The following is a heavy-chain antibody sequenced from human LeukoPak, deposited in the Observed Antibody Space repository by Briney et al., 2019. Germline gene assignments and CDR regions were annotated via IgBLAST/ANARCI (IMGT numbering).Heavy chain of an antibody. D-gene: IGHD3-22*01. J-gene: IGHJ5*02. CDR2: IYSTGSA. CDR1: GGSISSGGYY. CDR3: ARRAGSSAYYYDDWFDP. Sequence: SETLSLTCTVSGGSISSGGYYWRWIRQPAGKGLEYLGRIYSTGSANYNPSLKSRVTISVDTSKNQFSLKLNSVTAADTAVYYCARRAGSSAYYYDDWFDPWGQGTLVTVSS. V-gene: IGHV4-61*02.